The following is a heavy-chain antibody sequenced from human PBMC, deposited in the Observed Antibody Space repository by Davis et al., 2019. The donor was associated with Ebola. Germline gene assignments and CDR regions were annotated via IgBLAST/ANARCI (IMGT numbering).Heavy chain of an antibody. V-gene: IGHV3-21*04. Sequence: GGSLRLSCAASGFTFSSYWMHWVRQAPGKGLAWVSAISGSGATTYYADSVKGRFTISRDNAKNSLYLQMNSLRAEDTAVYYCARDWIAVAVAATYGMDVWGKGTTVTVSS. CDR3: ARDWIAVAVAATYGMDV. CDR1: GFTFSSYW. CDR2: ISGSGATT. J-gene: IGHJ6*04. D-gene: IGHD6-19*01.